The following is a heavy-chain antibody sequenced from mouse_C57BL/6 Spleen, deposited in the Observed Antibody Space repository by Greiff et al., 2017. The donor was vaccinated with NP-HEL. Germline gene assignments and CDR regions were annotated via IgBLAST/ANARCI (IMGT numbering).Heavy chain of an antibody. CDR3: ARVPSRSYAYFDY. CDR1: GFTFSSYA. V-gene: IGHV5-4*03. D-gene: IGHD1-1*01. CDR2: ISDGGSYT. Sequence: DVKLVESGGGLVKPGGSLKLSCAASGFTFSSYAMSWVRQTPEKRLEWVATISDGGSYTYYPDNVKGRFTISRDNAKNNLYLQMSHLKSEDTAMXYCARVPSRSYAYFDYWGQGTTLTESS. J-gene: IGHJ2*01.